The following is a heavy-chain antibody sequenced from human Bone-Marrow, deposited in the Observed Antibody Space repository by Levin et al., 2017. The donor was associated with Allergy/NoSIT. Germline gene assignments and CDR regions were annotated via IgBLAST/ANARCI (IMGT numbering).Heavy chain of an antibody. CDR2: ISSSSSYI. J-gene: IGHJ6*02. D-gene: IGHD2-2*01. CDR1: GFTFSRHT. CDR3: ARDHPDNVVVGDMDV. Sequence: GGSLRLSCAGSGFTFSRHTMHWVRQAPGKGLEWLSSISSSSSYIYYTDSLKGRFTISRDNAKNSLYLQMNSLRGDDTANYYCARDHPDNVVVGDMDVWGQGTTVTVSS. V-gene: IGHV3-21*01.